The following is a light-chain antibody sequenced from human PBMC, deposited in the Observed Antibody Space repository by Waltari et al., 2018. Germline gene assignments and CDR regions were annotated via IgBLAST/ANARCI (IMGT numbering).Light chain of an antibody. CDR3: QQYNSYSYI. CDR1: QSISTW. Sequence: DIRMTQSPSTLSASVGDRVTITCRASQSISTWLAWYQQKPGKAPKLLIYKASSLQSGVPSRFSGSGSGTEFALTISSLQPDDFATYYCQQYNSYSYIFGQGTKLEI. J-gene: IGKJ2*01. V-gene: IGKV1-5*03. CDR2: KAS.